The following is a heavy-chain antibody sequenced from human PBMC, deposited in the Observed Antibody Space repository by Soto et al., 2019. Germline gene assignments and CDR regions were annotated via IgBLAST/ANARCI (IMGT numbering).Heavy chain of an antibody. J-gene: IGHJ6*02. CDR2: INHSGTT. Sequence: ESLSLITAVSGASFSGFYWTWIRHPPGEGLEWIGEINHSGTTNFNPSLRSRLSISLDSSKKHFSLKLTSMTAADAAVYYCERADRTLVTSYGLDVWGQGTTVTVSS. CDR1: GASFSGFY. V-gene: IGHV4-34*01. D-gene: IGHD2-21*02. CDR3: ERADRTLVTSYGLDV.